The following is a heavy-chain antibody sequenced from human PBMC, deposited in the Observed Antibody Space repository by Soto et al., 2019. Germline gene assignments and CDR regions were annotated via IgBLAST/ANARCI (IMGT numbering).Heavy chain of an antibody. J-gene: IGHJ4*02. D-gene: IGHD4-17*01. CDR3: ARYDFGTFDY. CDR2: IYHTGST. V-gene: IGHV4-4*02. Sequence: SETLSLTCAVSGDSISSSSWWSWVRQPPGKGLEWIGEIYHTGSTVYNPSLKSRVTISVDKSKNQFSLNLDSVTAADTAVYYCARYDFGTFDYWGRGILVTVSS. CDR1: GDSISSSSW.